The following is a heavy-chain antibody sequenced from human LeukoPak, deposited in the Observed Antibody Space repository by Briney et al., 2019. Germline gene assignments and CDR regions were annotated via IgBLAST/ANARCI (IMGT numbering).Heavy chain of an antibody. D-gene: IGHD5-12*01. CDR1: GYTFTGHY. CDR3: VRDGYSGGAFDI. CDR2: IYPKSGGT. Sequence: ASVKVSCKASGYTFTGHYMHWVRQAPGQGLEWMGWIYPKSGGTNYAQKFQSRVTMTRDTSITTAFMELNILKSDDTAVYYCVRDGYSGGAFDIWGQGTMVTVCS. V-gene: IGHV1-2*02. J-gene: IGHJ3*02.